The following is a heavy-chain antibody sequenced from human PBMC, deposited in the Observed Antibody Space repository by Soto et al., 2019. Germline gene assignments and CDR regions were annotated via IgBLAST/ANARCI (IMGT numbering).Heavy chain of an antibody. D-gene: IGHD3-22*01. V-gene: IGHV1-69*01. J-gene: IGHJ3*02. CDR3: ARSRVTYYYDRSAFDI. CDR2: IIPIFGTA. CDR1: GGTFSSYA. Sequence: QVQLVQSGAEVKKPGSSVKVSCKASGGTFSSYAISWVRQAPGQGLECMGGIIPIFGTANYAQKFQGRVTITEDESTSTAYMELSSLRSEDTAVYYCARSRVTYYYDRSAFDIWGQGTMVTVSS.